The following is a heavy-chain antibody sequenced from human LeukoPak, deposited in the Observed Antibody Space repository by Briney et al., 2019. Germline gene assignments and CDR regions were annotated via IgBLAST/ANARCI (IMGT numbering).Heavy chain of an antibody. CDR1: GGTFSSCA. CDR3: ARDRVGYYDSSTQEPMDV. J-gene: IGHJ6*03. V-gene: IGHV1-69*05. CDR2: IIPTFVTA. D-gene: IGHD3-22*01. Sequence: GSSVKVSCKASGGTFSSCAISWGRHAPGQGVEWMGRIIPTFVTANYPQKFQGRVTTPTDESTSTAYMELSSLRSEDTAVYYCARDRVGYYDSSTQEPMDVWGKGTTVTVYS.